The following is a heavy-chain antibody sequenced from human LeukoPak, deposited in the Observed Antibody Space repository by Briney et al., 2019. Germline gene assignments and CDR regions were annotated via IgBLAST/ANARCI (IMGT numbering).Heavy chain of an antibody. CDR2: FDPEDGET. CDR3: ATVATYYYDSSGYFDY. J-gene: IGHJ4*02. Sequence: AASVKVSXKVPGYTLTELSMHWVRQAPGKGLEWMGGFDPEDGETIYAQKFQGRVTMTEDTSTDTAYMELSSLRSEDTAVYYCATVATYYYDSSGYFDYWGQGTLVTVSS. V-gene: IGHV1-24*01. CDR1: GYTLTELS. D-gene: IGHD3-22*01.